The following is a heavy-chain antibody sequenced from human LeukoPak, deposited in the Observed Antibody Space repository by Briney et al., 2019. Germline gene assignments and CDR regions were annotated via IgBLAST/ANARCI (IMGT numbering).Heavy chain of an antibody. CDR3: ARGIRGRYYFDY. D-gene: IGHD2-21*01. CDR1: GGSISSYY. CDR2: IYYSGST. V-gene: IGHV4-59*01. J-gene: IGHJ4*02. Sequence: SETLSLTCTVSGGSISSYYWSWIRQPPGKGLEWIGYIYYSGSTNYNPSLKSRVTISVDTSKNQFSLKPSSVTAADTAVYYCARGIRGRYYFDYWGQGTLVTVSS.